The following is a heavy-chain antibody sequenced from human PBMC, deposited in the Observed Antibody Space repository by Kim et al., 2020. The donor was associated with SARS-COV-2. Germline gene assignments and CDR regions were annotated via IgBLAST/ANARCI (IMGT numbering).Heavy chain of an antibody. V-gene: IGHV4-59*01. Sequence: SETLSLTCTVSGGSISSYYWSWIRQPPGKGLEWIGFVFYSGSTNYNPSLKSRVTISVDTSKNQFSLKLRSVTAADTAVYYCAREGAVYCSYGMDIWGQGAPV. J-gene: IGHJ6*02. CDR1: GGSISSYY. CDR2: VFYSGST. CDR3: AREGAVYCSYGMDI. D-gene: IGHD1-26*01.